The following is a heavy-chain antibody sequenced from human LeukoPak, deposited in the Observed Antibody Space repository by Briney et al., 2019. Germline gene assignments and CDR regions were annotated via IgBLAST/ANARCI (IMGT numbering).Heavy chain of an antibody. D-gene: IGHD4-17*01. CDR1: GGSISTYY. Sequence: PSETLSLTCTVSGGSISTYYWSWIRQPVGKGLEWIGHIKTSGSTHYNPSLRSRITMSVDTSKNQFSLKLSSVTAADTAVYYCARGPHWVTGDYDAFDIWGQGTMVTVSS. J-gene: IGHJ3*02. CDR2: IKTSGST. V-gene: IGHV4-4*07. CDR3: ARGPHWVTGDYDAFDI.